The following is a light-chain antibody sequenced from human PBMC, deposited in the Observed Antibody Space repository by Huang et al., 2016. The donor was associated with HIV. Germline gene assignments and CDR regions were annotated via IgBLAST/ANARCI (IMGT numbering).Light chain of an antibody. CDR2: DAS. Sequence: EIVLTQSPATLSLSPGERATLSCRASQSVSSPLAWYQQRPGQAPRLLICDASTRATGVPGRLSGSGSGTDFTLTIGSLEPDDFAVYYCQQRSSWPPTFGQGTKLEIK. J-gene: IGKJ2*01. CDR1: QSVSSP. CDR3: QQRSSWPPT. V-gene: IGKV3-11*01.